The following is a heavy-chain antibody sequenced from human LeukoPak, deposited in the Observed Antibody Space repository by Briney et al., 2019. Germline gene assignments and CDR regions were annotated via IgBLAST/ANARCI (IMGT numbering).Heavy chain of an antibody. Sequence: GASVKVSCKASGGTFSSYAISWARQAPGQGLEWMGGIIPIFGTANYAQKFQGRVTITADESTSTAYMELSSLRSEDTAVYYCARYYSDYYYMDVWGKGTTVTVSS. CDR1: GGTFSSYA. CDR2: IIPIFGTA. CDR3: ARYYSDYYYMDV. J-gene: IGHJ6*03. V-gene: IGHV1-69*13. D-gene: IGHD4-11*01.